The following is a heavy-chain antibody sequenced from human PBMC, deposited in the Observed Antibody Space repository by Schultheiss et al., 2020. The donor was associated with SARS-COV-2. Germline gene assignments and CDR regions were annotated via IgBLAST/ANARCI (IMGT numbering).Heavy chain of an antibody. J-gene: IGHJ4*02. V-gene: IGHV3-23*01. D-gene: IGHD3-22*01. Sequence: GGSLRLSCAASGFTFSSYAMSWVRQAPGKGLEWVSAISGSGGSTYYADSVKGRFTISRDNSKNTLYLQMNSLRAEDTAVYYCAKDGYYYDSSGYGYYFDYWGQGTLVTVS. CDR2: ISGSGGST. CDR3: AKDGYYYDSSGYGYYFDY. CDR1: GFTFSSYA.